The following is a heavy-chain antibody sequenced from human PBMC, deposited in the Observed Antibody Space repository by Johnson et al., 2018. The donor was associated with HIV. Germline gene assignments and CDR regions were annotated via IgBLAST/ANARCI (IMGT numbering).Heavy chain of an antibody. Sequence: VQLVESGGGVVQPGRSLRLSCAASGFTFDDDAMHWVRQAPGKGLEWVSGISWNGDNIDYADSVKGRFSISRDNTKNSLYLQMNSLRAEDTAVYYCARGGAGGNSEGAFDIWGQGTMVTVSS. CDR2: ISWNGDNI. V-gene: IGHV3-9*01. J-gene: IGHJ3*02. CDR1: GFTFDDDA. CDR3: ARGGAGGNSEGAFDI. D-gene: IGHD4-23*01.